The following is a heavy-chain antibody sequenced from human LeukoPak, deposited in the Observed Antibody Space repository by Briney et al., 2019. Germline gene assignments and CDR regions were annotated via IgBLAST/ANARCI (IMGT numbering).Heavy chain of an antibody. J-gene: IGHJ4*02. CDR1: GYTLSELS. D-gene: IGHD3-3*01. V-gene: IGHV1-24*01. CDR3: SSSGVEEWQGLHF. Sequence: ASVKVSCKVSGYTLSELSMHWVRHSPGKGLEWMGGFDVAETDTIYAQKFQGRVTMTEDTSTDTAYMELNSLSSEDTAVYYCSSSGVEEWQGLHFWGQGTLVTVSS. CDR2: FDVAETDT.